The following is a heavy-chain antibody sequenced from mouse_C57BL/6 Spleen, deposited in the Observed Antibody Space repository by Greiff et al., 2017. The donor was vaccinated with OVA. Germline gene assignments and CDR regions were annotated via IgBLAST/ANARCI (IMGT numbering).Heavy chain of an antibody. CDR2: INPNNGGT. Sequence: VQLQQSGPELVKPGASVKMSCKASGYTFTDYNMHWVKQSHGKSLEWIGYINPNNGGTSYNQKFKGKATLTVNKSSSTAYMELRSLTSEDSAVYYCARSAYGNYESPMDYWGQGTSVTVSS. V-gene: IGHV1-22*01. CDR3: ARSAYGNYESPMDY. J-gene: IGHJ4*01. D-gene: IGHD2-1*01. CDR1: GYTFTDYN.